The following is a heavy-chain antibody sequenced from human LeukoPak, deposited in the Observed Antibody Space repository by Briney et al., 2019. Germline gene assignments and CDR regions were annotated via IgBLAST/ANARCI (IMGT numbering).Heavy chain of an antibody. D-gene: IGHD1-26*01. V-gene: IGHV3-74*01. CDR3: ARDQSIAGPTTADY. CDR1: GFTFSRFW. CDR2: INTDASNT. J-gene: IGHJ4*02. Sequence: PGGSLRLSCAASGFTFSRFWMHWVRQAPGKGLVWVSRINTDASNTIYADSVKGRFTISRDNAKNTLYLQMNSLRAEDTAVYYCARDQSIAGPTTADYGGQGTLVTVSS.